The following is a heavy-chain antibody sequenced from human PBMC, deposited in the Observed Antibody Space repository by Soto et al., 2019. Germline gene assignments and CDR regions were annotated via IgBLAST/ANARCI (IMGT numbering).Heavy chain of an antibody. CDR2: TYYRSKWYN. CDR3: ARAPWTYCGGDCYYPDAFDI. J-gene: IGHJ3*02. CDR1: GDSVSSNSAA. Sequence: SQTLSLTCAISGDSVSSNSAAWNWIRQSPSRGLEWLGRTYYRSKWYNDYAVSVKSRITINPDTSKNQFSLQLNSVTPEDTAVYYCARAPWTYCGGDCYYPDAFDIWGQGTMVTVSS. D-gene: IGHD2-21*01. V-gene: IGHV6-1*01.